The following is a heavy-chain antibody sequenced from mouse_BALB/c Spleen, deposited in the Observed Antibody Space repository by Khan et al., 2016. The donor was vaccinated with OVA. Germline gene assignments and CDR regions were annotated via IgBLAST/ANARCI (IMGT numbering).Heavy chain of an antibody. J-gene: IGHJ4*01. CDR2: IWGGGTT. CDR3: AKGVWSYYFALDY. Sequence: VQLVESGPGLVAPSQNLSITCTVSGFSLTDYGVSWIRQPPGKGLEWLGVIWGGGTTYYNSALKSRLSISKDNSKSQVFLKMNSLQTDDTAKYYCAKGVWSYYFALDYWGQGTSVTVSS. V-gene: IGHV2-6-5*01. CDR1: GFSLTDYG. D-gene: IGHD2-10*02.